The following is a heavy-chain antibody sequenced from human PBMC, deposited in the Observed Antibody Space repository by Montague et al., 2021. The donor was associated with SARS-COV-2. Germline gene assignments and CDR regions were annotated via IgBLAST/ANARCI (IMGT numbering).Heavy chain of an antibody. CDR2: ISGSADIT. Sequence: SLRLSCAASGFTFRDYAMIWVRQAPGKGLEWVSGISGSADITYYADSVKGRFTISRDNSKNTLYLQMSSLRAGDTAVYYCAKDREVATGGLYYFDSWGQGTLVTVSS. CDR1: GFTFRDYA. V-gene: IGHV3-23*01. J-gene: IGHJ4*02. CDR3: AKDREVATGGLYYFDS. D-gene: IGHD5-24*01.